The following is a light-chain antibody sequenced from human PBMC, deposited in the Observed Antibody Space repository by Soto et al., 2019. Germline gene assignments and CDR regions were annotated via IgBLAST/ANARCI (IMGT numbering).Light chain of an antibody. V-gene: IGLV2-14*01. CDR1: SSDVGGYNY. CDR2: DVS. J-gene: IGLJ2*01. CDR3: SSYRRSNTHVV. Sequence: QSALTQPASVSGSPGQSITISCTGTSSDVGGYNYVSWYQQHPGKAPKLMIYDVSNRPSGVSNRFSGSKSGNTASLTISGLQAEDEADYYCSSYRRSNTHVVFGGGTKLTVL.